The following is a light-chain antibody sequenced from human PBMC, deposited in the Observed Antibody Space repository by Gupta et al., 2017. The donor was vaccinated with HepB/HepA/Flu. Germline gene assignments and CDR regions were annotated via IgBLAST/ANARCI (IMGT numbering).Light chain of an antibody. V-gene: IGKV1-27*01. CDR1: QGISNY. Sequence: DIQMTQSPSSLSASVGDRVTITCRASQGISNYLAWYQQKPGKVPSRFSGSGSGTDFTLTISSLQPEDVATYYCQKYNSALWTFGQGTKVEIK. CDR3: QKYNSALWT. J-gene: IGKJ1*01.